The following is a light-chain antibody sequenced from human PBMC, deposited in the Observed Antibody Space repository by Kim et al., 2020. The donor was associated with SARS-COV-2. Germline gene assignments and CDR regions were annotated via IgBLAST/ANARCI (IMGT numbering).Light chain of an antibody. CDR1: QSIGTR. CDR2: AAS. CDR3: QQSHSTPWLT. Sequence: CVGDRVTIACRASQSIGTRLNWDQPRPGKAPKHLIYAASSLQSGVPSRFSGSGSGTDFTLTISSLQPEDFATYYCQQSHSTPWLTFGGGTKVDIK. J-gene: IGKJ4*01. V-gene: IGKV1-39*01.